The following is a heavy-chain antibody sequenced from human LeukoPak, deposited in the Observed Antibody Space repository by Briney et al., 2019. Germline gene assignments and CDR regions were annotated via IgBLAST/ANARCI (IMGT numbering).Heavy chain of an antibody. J-gene: IGHJ4*02. CDR3: ARDGIDY. V-gene: IGHV3-7*04. CDR2: INQDRSQK. CDR1: GFTFSSYW. D-gene: IGHD1-26*01. Sequence: PGGSLRLSCTASGFTFSSYWMSWVRQAPGKGLEWVANINQDRSQKYYVDSVKGRFTISRDDAKNSVYLEMNSLRDEGTAMYFCARDGIDYWGQGTLVTVSS.